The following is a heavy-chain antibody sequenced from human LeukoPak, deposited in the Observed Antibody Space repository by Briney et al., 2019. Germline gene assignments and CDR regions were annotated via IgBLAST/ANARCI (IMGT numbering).Heavy chain of an antibody. D-gene: IGHD3-22*01. CDR1: GFTFTTYW. Sequence: AGGSLRLSCAASGFTFTTYWMTWVRQAPGKGLEWVSVIFSGGNSYYGDSVKGRFTISRDDSKNTVYLQMNSLRAEDTAVYYCARGLYYYDTGYWGQGTLVTVSS. J-gene: IGHJ4*02. CDR2: IFSGGNS. V-gene: IGHV3-53*01. CDR3: ARGLYYYDTGY.